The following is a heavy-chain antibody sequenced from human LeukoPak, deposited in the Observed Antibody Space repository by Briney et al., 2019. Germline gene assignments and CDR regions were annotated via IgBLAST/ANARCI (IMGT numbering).Heavy chain of an antibody. J-gene: IGHJ5*02. CDR2: INHSGST. CDR1: GGSFSGYY. CDR3: AREAVYYDILTGYHPYNWFDP. Sequence: PSETLSLTCTVYGGSFSGYYWSWIRQPPGKGLEWIGEINHSGSTNYNPSLKSRVTISVDTSKNQFSLKLSSVAAADTAVYYCAREAVYYDILTGYHPYNWFDPWGQGTLVTVSS. V-gene: IGHV4-34*01. D-gene: IGHD3-9*01.